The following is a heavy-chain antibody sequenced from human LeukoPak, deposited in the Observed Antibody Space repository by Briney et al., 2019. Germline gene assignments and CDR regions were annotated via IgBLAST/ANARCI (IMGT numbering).Heavy chain of an antibody. V-gene: IGHV1-69-2*01. CDR1: GYTFTDYY. CDR2: VDPEDGET. J-gene: IGHJ4*02. D-gene: IGHD3-22*01. CDR3: ATVSPYYYDSSGYYYPLDY. Sequence: ASVKVSCKVSGYTFTDYYMHWVQQAPGKGLEWMGLVDPEDGETIYAEKFQGRVTITADTSTDTAYMELSRLRSEDTAVYYCATVSPYYYDSSGYYYPLDYWGQGTLVTVSS.